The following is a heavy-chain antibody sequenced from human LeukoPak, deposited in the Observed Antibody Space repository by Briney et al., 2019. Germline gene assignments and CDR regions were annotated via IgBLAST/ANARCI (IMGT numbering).Heavy chain of an antibody. CDR1: GGSISSYY. CDR2: IYYSGST. J-gene: IGHJ4*02. D-gene: IGHD5-18*01. CDR3: ARGLSYGGPFDY. V-gene: IGHV4-59*01. Sequence: SETLSLTCTVSGGSISSYYWSWIRQPPGKGLEWIGYIYYSGSTNHNPSLKSRVTISVDTSKNQFSLKLSSVTAADTAVYYCARGLSYGGPFDYWGQGTLVTVSS.